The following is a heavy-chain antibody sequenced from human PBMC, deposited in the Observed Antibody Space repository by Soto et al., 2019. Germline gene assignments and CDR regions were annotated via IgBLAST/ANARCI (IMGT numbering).Heavy chain of an antibody. D-gene: IGHD6-19*01. J-gene: IGHJ6*04. CDR3: ARVLCVAVARTQRCMDV. Sequence: GASVKVSCKASGYTFPSYGISWVRQAPGQGLEWMGWISAYNGNTNYAQKLQGRVTMTTDTSTSTAYMELRSLRSDDTAVYYCARVLCVAVARTQRCMDVSGKGTTVTVSS. CDR2: ISAYNGNT. V-gene: IGHV1-18*01. CDR1: GYTFPSYG.